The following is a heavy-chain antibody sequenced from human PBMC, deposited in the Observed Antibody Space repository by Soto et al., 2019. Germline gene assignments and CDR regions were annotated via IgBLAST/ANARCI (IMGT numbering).Heavy chain of an antibody. J-gene: IGHJ4*02. CDR1: GGSISSSSYY. CDR3: AISLVYFIVGATNPDYFDY. V-gene: IGHV4-39*01. Sequence: SETLSLTCTVSGGSISSSSYYWGWIRQPPGKGLEWIGSIYYSGSTYYNPSLKSRVTISVDTSKNQFSLKLSSVTAADTAVYYCAISLVYFIVGATNPDYFDYWGQGTLVTVSS. D-gene: IGHD1-26*01. CDR2: IYYSGST.